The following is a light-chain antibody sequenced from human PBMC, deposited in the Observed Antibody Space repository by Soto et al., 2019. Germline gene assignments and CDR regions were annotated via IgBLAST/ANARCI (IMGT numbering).Light chain of an antibody. J-gene: IGLJ1*01. CDR1: NIGSKS. V-gene: IGLV3-21*02. CDR2: DDS. CDR3: QVWDSSSDHPGVYYV. Sequence: SYELTQPPSVSVAPGQTARITCGGTNIGSKSVHWYQQKPGQAPVLVVYDDSDRPSGIPERFSGSNSGNTATLTISRVEAGDEADYYCQVWDSSSDHPGVYYVFGTGTKLTVL.